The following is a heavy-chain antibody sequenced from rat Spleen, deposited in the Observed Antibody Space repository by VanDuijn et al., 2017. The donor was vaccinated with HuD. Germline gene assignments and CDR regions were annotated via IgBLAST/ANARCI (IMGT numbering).Heavy chain of an antibody. CDR3: VREDRGVDY. J-gene: IGHJ2*01. Sequence: EVKLVESGGGLVQPGRSLKLSCAASGFTFDDYGMAWVRQAPKNGLEWVASINWGGSSTYYPDNVKGRFTISRDNAQNTLYLQMSKLGSEDTAIYYCVREDRGVDYWGQGVMVTVSS. CDR1: GFTFDDYG. CDR2: INWGGSST. D-gene: IGHD4-3*01. V-gene: IGHV5-7*01.